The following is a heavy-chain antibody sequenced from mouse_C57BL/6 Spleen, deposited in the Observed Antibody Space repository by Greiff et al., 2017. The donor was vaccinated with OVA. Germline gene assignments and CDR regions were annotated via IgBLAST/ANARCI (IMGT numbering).Heavy chain of an antibody. V-gene: IGHV1-50*01. D-gene: IGHD1-2*01. Sequence: QVQLQQPGAELVKPGASVKLSCKASGYTFTSYWMQWVKQRPGQGLEWIGEIDTSDSYTNYNQKFKGKATLTVDTSSSTAYMQLSSLTSEDSAVYYCARWLSTAYFDYWGQGTTLTVSS. CDR2: IDTSDSYT. J-gene: IGHJ2*01. CDR1: GYTFTSYW. CDR3: ARWLSTAYFDY.